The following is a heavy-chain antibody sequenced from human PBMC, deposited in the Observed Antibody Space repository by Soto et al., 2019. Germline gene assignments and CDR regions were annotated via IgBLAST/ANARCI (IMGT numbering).Heavy chain of an antibody. CDR1: GGTFSSYA. Sequence: QVQLVQSGAEVKKPGSSVKVSCKASGGTFSSYAISWVRQAPGQGLEWMGGIIPIFGTANYAQKFQGRVTITADESTSTAYMDLSSLRSEDTAVYYCAACYCSGGSCYIACYYYGMDVWGQGTTVTVSS. CDR2: IIPIFGTA. V-gene: IGHV1-69*01. D-gene: IGHD2-15*01. J-gene: IGHJ6*02. CDR3: AACYCSGGSCYIACYYYGMDV.